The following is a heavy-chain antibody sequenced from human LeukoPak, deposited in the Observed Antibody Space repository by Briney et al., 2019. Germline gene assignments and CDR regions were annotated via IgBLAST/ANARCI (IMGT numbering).Heavy chain of an antibody. Sequence: SLRLSCAASGFTFDDYAMHWVRQAPGKGLEWVSGISYNSGSINYAESVKGRFTISRDNAKNSLYLQISSLTVEDTALYYCAKVGPVSSYGFGFFNYWGRGTLVTVSS. D-gene: IGHD5-18*01. CDR2: ISYNSGSI. J-gene: IGHJ4*02. CDR3: AKVGPVSSYGFGFFNY. V-gene: IGHV3-9*01. CDR1: GFTFDDYA.